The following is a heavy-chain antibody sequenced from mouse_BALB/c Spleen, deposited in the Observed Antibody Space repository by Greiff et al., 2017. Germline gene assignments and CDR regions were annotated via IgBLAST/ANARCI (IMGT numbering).Heavy chain of an antibody. D-gene: IGHD1-1*01. V-gene: IGHV1S56*01. Sequence: VQLQQSGPELVKPGALVKISCKASGYTFTSYDINWVKQRPGQGLEWIGWIYPGDGSTKYNEKFKGKATLTADKSSSTAYMQLSSLTSEHSAIYYCARKKNYGSSWYFDVWGAGTTVTVSS. CDR1: GYTFTSYD. CDR3: ARKKNYGSSWYFDV. CDR2: IYPGDGST. J-gene: IGHJ1*01.